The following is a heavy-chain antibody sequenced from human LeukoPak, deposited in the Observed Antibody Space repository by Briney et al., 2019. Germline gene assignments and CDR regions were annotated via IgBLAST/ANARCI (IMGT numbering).Heavy chain of an antibody. CDR3: ARDIGDSSGDYWYFDL. Sequence: ASVKVSCTASGYTFTGYYMHWVRQAPGQGLEWMGWINPKRGGTKYAQKFQGRVTMTRDTSISTAYMELSSLRSDDTAVYYCARDIGDSSGDYWYFDLWGRGTLVTVSS. V-gene: IGHV1-2*02. D-gene: IGHD3-22*01. CDR2: INPKRGGT. CDR1: GYTFTGYY. J-gene: IGHJ2*01.